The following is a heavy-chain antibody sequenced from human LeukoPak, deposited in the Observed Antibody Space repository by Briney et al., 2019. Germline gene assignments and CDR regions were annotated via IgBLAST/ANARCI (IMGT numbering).Heavy chain of an antibody. CDR2: ISGSGGST. D-gene: IGHD3-22*01. CDR3: AKAGVNYDSSGYYS. J-gene: IGHJ3*01. Sequence: PGGSLRLSCAASGFTFSSYAMSWFRQAPGKGLEWVSAISGSGGSTYYADSVKGRFTISRDNSKNTLYLQMNSLRAEDTAVYYCAKAGVNYDSSGYYSWGQGTMVTVSS. V-gene: IGHV3-23*01. CDR1: GFTFSSYA.